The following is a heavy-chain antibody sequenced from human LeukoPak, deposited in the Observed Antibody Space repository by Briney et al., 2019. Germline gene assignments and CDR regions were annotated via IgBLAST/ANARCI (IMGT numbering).Heavy chain of an antibody. CDR1: GYSISGGYY. CDR3: ARAQVGATLGFDY. J-gene: IGHJ4*02. CDR2: IHHSGST. Sequence: SETLSLTCSVSGYSISGGYYWGWIRQPPGKGLEWIGSIHHSGSTYYNPSLKSRVTISVDTSKNQFSLNLISVTAADTAMYYCARAQVGATLGFDYWGQGTPVTVSS. D-gene: IGHD1-26*01. V-gene: IGHV4-38-2*02.